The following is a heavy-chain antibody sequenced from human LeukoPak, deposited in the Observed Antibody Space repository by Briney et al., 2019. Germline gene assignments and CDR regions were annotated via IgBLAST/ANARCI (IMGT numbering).Heavy chain of an antibody. Sequence: SETLSLTCTVSCDSIGNSNYYWAWVRQPPGKGLEWLGSIFYSGSTYYNPSLKSRVTISVDTSKNQFSLNLHSVAAADTATYYCARRGITYSSSFFAYWGQGTLVTVSS. CDR2: IFYSGST. CDR3: ARRGITYSSSFFAY. CDR1: CDSIGNSNYY. J-gene: IGHJ4*02. V-gene: IGHV4-39*01. D-gene: IGHD6-13*01.